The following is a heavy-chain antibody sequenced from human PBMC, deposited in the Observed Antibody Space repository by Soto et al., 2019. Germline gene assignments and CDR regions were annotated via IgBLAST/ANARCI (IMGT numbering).Heavy chain of an antibody. V-gene: IGHV1-18*04. J-gene: IGHJ4*02. CDR1: GYTFTSYG. CDR3: ATPAPGAAGTYFDY. Sequence: VASVKVSCKASGYTFTSYGISWVRQAPGQGLEWMGWISAYNGNTNYAQKLQGRVTMTTDTSTSTAYMELRSLRSDDTAVYYCATPAPGAAGTYFDYWGQGTLVTVSS. CDR2: ISAYNGNT. D-gene: IGHD6-13*01.